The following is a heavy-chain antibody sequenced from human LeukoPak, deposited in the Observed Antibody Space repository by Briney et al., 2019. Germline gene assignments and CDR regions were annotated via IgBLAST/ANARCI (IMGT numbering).Heavy chain of an antibody. CDR2: IYIRGST. J-gene: IGHJ5*02. CDR1: GASISSGSYY. D-gene: IGHD1-26*01. CDR3: ARERREELLAINWFDP. Sequence: SQTLSPTCTVSGASISSGSYYWSWIRQPAGKGLEWIVRIYIRGSTNYKPSPNRPAPISVDTSKNQFTLKLSSVTAADTAVYYCARERREELLAINWFDPWGQGTLVTVSS. V-gene: IGHV4-61*02.